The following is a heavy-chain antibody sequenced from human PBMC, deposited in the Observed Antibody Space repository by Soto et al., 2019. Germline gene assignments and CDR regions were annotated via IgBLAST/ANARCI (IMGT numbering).Heavy chain of an antibody. Sequence: PGGSLRLSCAASGFTFSSYAMSWVRQAPGKGLEWVSAISGSGGSTYYADSVKGRFTISRDNSKNTLYLQMNSLRAEDTAVYYCAKDPVGYSSSWYFDYWGQGTLVTVSS. CDR1: GFTFSSYA. CDR2: ISGSGGST. J-gene: IGHJ4*02. D-gene: IGHD6-13*01. CDR3: AKDPVGYSSSWYFDY. V-gene: IGHV3-23*01.